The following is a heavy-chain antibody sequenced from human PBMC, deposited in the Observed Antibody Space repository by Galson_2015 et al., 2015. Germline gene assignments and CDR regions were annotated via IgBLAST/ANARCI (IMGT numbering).Heavy chain of an antibody. CDR3: ARSTYCGGDCYSGRWFDP. J-gene: IGHJ5*02. D-gene: IGHD2-21*02. Sequence: QSGAEVKKPGESLKISCKGSGYSFTSYWIGWVRQMPGKGLEWMGIIYPGDSDTRYSPSFQGQVTISADKSISTAYLQWSSLKASDTAMYYCARSTYCGGDCYSGRWFDPWGQGTLVTVSS. CDR2: IYPGDSDT. V-gene: IGHV5-51*01. CDR1: GYSFTSYW.